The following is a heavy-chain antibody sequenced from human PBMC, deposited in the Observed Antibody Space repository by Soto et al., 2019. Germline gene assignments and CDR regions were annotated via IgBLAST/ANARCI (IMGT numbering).Heavy chain of an antibody. J-gene: IGHJ6*02. Sequence: ASVKVSCKASGYTFAGYYMHWVRQAPGQGLEWMGWINPNSGGTNYAQKFQGWVTMTRDTSISTAYMELSRLRSDDTAVYYCARDWGPYRSPFHGMYVWGRGTTVTVSS. CDR1: GYTFAGYY. CDR3: ARDWGPYRSPFHGMYV. D-gene: IGHD6-6*01. V-gene: IGHV1-2*04. CDR2: INPNSGGT.